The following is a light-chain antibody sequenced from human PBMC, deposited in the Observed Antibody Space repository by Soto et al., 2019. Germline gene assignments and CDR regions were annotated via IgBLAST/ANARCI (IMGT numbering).Light chain of an antibody. Sequence: QSALTQPRSVSGSPGQSVTISCTGTSSDVGGYNYVSWYQQHPGKAPKLMIYDVSKRPSGVPDRFSGSKSGNTASLTFSALKAEEAADYCSCSDAGSYYVFGTGTKLTVL. CDR3: CSDAGSYYV. J-gene: IGLJ1*01. V-gene: IGLV2-11*01. CDR1: SSDVGGYNY. CDR2: DVS.